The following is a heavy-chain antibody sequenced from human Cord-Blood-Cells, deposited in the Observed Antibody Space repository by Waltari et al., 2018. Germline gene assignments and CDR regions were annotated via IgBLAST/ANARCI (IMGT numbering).Heavy chain of an antibody. D-gene: IGHD2-2*01. J-gene: IGHJ5*02. CDR2: IKQDGSEK. CDR3: ARGPDTDLSSTSCHRFDP. Sequence: EVQLVESGGGLVQPGGSLRLSCAASGFTFSSYWMSWVRQAPGKGLEWVANIKQDGSEKYYVDSVKGRFTISRDNAKNSLYLQMNSLRAEYTAVYYCARGPDTDLSSTSCHRFDPWGQGTLVTVSS. CDR1: GFTFSSYW. V-gene: IGHV3-7*01.